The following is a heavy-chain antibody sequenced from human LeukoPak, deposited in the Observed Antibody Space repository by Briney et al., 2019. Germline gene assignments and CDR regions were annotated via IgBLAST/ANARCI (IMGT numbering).Heavy chain of an antibody. D-gene: IGHD6-19*01. CDR1: GGSISSYF. CDR3: TRVTRNSGWFFDY. J-gene: IGHJ4*02. V-gene: IGHV4-59*04. Sequence: SETLSLTCTVSGGSISSYFWGWIRQPPGMGLEWIGSTAHRGNTYYNPSLKGRVSISTDGSKNQFSLSLTSVAAADTATYYCTRVTRNSGWFFDYWGPGTLATVYS. CDR2: TAHRGNT.